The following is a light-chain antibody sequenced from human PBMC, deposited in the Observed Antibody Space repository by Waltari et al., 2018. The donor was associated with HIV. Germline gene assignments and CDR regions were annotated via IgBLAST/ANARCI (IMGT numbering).Light chain of an antibody. Sequence: DIQMTQSPSSLSASVGDRVTITCQASQDISNYLNWYQQKPGKAPKLLIYDASNLETGVPSRFSGSGSGTDFTFTISSLQPEDIATYYCQQYDNPPEAPPPLTFGGGTKVEIK. CDR1: QDISNY. J-gene: IGKJ4*01. V-gene: IGKV1-33*01. CDR2: DAS. CDR3: QQYDNPPEAPPPLT.